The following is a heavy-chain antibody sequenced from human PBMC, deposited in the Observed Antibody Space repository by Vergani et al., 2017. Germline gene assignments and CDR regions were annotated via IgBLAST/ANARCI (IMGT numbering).Heavy chain of an antibody. CDR3: AKDCFQGWQQLYYFDY. Sequence: EVQLLESGGGLVQPGGSLRLSCAASGFTFSSYALTWVRQAPGKGLEWVSVISGSSATTYYADSVKGRCTISRDNSKNTLHLQMNSLRAEDTAVYYCAKDCFQGWQQLYYFDYWGQGTLVTVSS. CDR1: GFTFSSYA. D-gene: IGHD5-24*01. J-gene: IGHJ4*02. V-gene: IGHV3-23*01. CDR2: ISGSSATT.